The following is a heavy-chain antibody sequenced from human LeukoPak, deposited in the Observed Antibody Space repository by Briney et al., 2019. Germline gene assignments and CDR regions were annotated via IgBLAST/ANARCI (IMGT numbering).Heavy chain of an antibody. D-gene: IGHD6-6*01. V-gene: IGHV3-23*01. J-gene: IGHJ4*02. Sequence: SGGSLRLSCAASGFTFSSYAMSWVRQAPGKGLEWVSAISGSGGSTYYADSVKGRFTISRDNSKNTLYLQMNSLRAEDTAVYYCANRGGIAARSPPSYWGQGTLVTVSS. CDR1: GFTFSSYA. CDR2: ISGSGGST. CDR3: ANRGGIAARSPPSY.